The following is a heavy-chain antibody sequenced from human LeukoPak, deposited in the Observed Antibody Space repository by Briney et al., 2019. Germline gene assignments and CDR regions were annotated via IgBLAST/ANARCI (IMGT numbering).Heavy chain of an antibody. J-gene: IGHJ6*03. V-gene: IGHV4-34*01. CDR2: INHSGST. D-gene: IGHD2-8*01. Sequence: KSSETLSLTCAVYGGSFSGYYWNWIRQPPGKGLEWIGEINHSGSTNYNPSLKSRVSISVDTSKNQFSLKLSSVTAADTAVYFCARRRMVYANYYYFYYMDVWGKGNTVTVSS. CDR1: GGSFSGYY. CDR3: ARRRMVYANYYYFYYMDV.